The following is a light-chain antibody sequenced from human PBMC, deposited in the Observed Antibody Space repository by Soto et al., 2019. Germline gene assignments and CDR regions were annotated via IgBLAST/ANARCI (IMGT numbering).Light chain of an antibody. V-gene: IGKV1-12*01. CDR2: TAS. CDR3: QQYNNWPPGYT. Sequence: DIQMTQSPSSVSASVGDRVTITCRASQGISSRLAWYQQKPGKAPKLLIYTASSLQSGVPSRFSGSGSGTDFTLTLSSLQPEDFAVYSCQQYNNWPPGYTFGQGTKLEIK. CDR1: QGISSR. J-gene: IGKJ2*01.